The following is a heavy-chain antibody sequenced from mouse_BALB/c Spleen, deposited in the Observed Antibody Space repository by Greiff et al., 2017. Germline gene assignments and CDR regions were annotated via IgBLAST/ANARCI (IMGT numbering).Heavy chain of an antibody. D-gene: IGHD1-1*01. V-gene: IGHV1-69*02. CDR1: GYTFTSYW. J-gene: IGHJ2*01. CDR2: IYPSDSYT. CDR3: TREKVRGFDY. Sequence: QVQLQQPGAELVRPGASVKLSCKASGYTFTSYWINWVKQRPGQGLEWIGNIYPSDSYTNYNQKFKDKATLTVDNSSSTAYMQLSSPTSEDSAVYYCTREKVRGFDYWGQGTTLTVSS.